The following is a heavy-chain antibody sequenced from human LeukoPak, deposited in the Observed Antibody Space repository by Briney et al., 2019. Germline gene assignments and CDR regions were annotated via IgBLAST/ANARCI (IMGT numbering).Heavy chain of an antibody. CDR2: VYYSGST. V-gene: IGHV4-59*11. J-gene: IGHJ6*02. Sequence: PSETLSLTCTVPRDSISIHYWSRIRQPPEKRLEWIGYVYYSGSTNYNPSLKSRVTISVDTSKNQFSLKLSSVTAADTAVYYCARVYGDYYYYYGMDVWGQGTTVTVSS. CDR3: ARVYGDYYYYYGMDV. CDR1: RDSISIHY. D-gene: IGHD4-17*01.